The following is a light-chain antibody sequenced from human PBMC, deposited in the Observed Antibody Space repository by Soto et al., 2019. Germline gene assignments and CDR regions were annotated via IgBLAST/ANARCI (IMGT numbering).Light chain of an antibody. CDR1: SSDVGGYNY. CDR2: DVS. Sequence: QSALTQPASVSGSAGQSITISCTGASSDVGGYNYVSWYQQHPGRAPQLMIYDVSHRPSGVSNRFSGSRSGNTASLTISGLQAEDAADYYCSSYATSTTVLFGGGTKVTVL. CDR3: SSYATSTTVL. J-gene: IGLJ2*01. V-gene: IGLV2-14*03.